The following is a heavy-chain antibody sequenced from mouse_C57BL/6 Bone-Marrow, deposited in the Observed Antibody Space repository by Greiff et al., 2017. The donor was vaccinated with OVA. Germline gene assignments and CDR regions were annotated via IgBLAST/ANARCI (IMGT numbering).Heavy chain of an antibody. CDR2: ISSGGSYT. Sequence: DVMLVESGGDLVKPGGSLKLSCAASGFTFSSYGMSWVRQTPDKRLEWVATISSGGSYTYYPDSVKGRFTISRDNAKNTLYLQMSSLKSEDTAMYYCARHGGGYYDYWGQGTTLTVSS. CDR1: GFTFSSYG. V-gene: IGHV5-6*02. CDR3: ARHGGGYYDY. D-gene: IGHD2-3*01. J-gene: IGHJ2*01.